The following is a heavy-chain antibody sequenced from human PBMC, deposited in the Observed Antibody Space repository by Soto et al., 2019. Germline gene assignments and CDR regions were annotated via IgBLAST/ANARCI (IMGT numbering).Heavy chain of an antibody. V-gene: IGHV1-8*01. CDR3: AIVVVPAPP. CDR2: MNPNSGNT. J-gene: IGHJ4*02. D-gene: IGHD2-2*01. Sequence: QVQLVQSGAEVKKPGASVKVSCKASGYTFTSYDINWVRQATGQGLEWMGWMNPNSGNTGYAQKFQGRVTMTRNTXISTAYXEXXXLXSEDXAXXYCAIVVVPAPPWGQGTLVTVSS. CDR1: GYTFTSYD.